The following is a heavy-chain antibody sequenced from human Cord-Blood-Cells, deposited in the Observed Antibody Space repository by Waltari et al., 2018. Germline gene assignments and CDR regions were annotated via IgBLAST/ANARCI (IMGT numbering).Heavy chain of an antibody. J-gene: IGHJ4*02. V-gene: IGHV4-61*01. D-gene: IGHD2-21*01. CDR1: GGPVSSGSYY. CDR2: IYYSGST. Sequence: QVQLQESGPGLVKPSETLSLTCTVSGGPVSSGSYYWSWIRQPPGKGLEWIGYIYYSGSTNYNPSLKSRVTISVDTSKNQFSLKLSSVTAADTAVYYCARVRGWGSWVDYWGQGTLVTVSS. CDR3: ARVRGWGSWVDY.